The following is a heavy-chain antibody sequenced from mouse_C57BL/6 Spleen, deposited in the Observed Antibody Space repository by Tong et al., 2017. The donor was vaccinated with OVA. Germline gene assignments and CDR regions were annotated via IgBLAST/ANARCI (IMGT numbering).Heavy chain of an antibody. Sequence: EVQLQESGGGLVKPGGSLKLSCAASGFTFSDYGMHWVRQAPEKGLEWVAYISSGSSTIYYADTVKGRFTISRDNAKNTLFLQMTSLRSEDTAMYYCARYLLPGYYAMDYWGQGTSVTVSS. CDR3: ARYLLPGYYAMDY. D-gene: IGHD2-1*01. V-gene: IGHV5-17*01. CDR1: GFTFSDYG. CDR2: ISSGSSTI. J-gene: IGHJ4*01.